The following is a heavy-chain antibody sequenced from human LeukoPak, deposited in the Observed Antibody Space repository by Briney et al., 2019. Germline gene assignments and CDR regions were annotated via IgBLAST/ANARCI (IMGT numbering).Heavy chain of an antibody. CDR2: IKEDGSEK. CDR3: AKGSGSYYYGMDV. J-gene: IGHJ6*02. D-gene: IGHD1-26*01. CDR1: GFTFSNYW. V-gene: IGHV3-7*01. Sequence: PGGSLRLSCEASGFTFSNYWMSWVRQTPGKGLEWVANIKEDGSEKNYVDPVKGRFTLSRDNAKNSLYLQMNSLRAEDTAVYYCAKGSGSYYYGMDVWGQGTTVTVSS.